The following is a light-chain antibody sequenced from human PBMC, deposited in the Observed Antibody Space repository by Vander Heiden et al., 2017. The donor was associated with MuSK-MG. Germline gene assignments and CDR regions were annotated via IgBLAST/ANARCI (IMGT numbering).Light chain of an antibody. J-gene: IGKJ1*01. CDR2: GSS. CDR1: QSVSSSY. V-gene: IGKV3-20*01. CDR3: QQYGSSGT. Sequence: EIVLTQSPGTLSFSPGERATLSCRASQSVSSSYLAWYQQKPGQAPRLLIYGSSSRATGVPDRFSGSGSGTDFTLTISRLEPEDFAVYYCQQYGSSGTFGQGTKVXIK.